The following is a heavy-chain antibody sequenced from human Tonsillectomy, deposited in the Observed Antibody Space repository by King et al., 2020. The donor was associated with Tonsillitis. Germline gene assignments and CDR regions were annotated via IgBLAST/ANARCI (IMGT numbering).Heavy chain of an antibody. CDR3: VREGTGAYFDY. J-gene: IGHJ4*02. CDR1: GLIFNNYA. Sequence: VQLVESGGGLVQPGGSLRLSCAASGLIFNNYAMNWVRQVPRKGLEWLSYISRTSTTIYNADSVKGRFTISRDNANKSLYLQMDSLRADDTAIYYCVREGTGAYFDYWGRGTLVTVSS. CDR2: ISRTSTTI. V-gene: IGHV3-48*01. D-gene: IGHD7-27*01.